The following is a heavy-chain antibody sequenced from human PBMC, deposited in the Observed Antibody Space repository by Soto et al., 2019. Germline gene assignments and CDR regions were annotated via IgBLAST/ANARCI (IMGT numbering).Heavy chain of an antibody. CDR1: GFTFSSYA. D-gene: IGHD5-12*01. V-gene: IGHV3-23*01. Sequence: GGSLRLSCAASGFTFSSYAMSWVHQAPGKGLEWVSAISGSGGSTYYADSVKGRFTISRDNSKNTLYLQMNSLRAEDTAVYYCAKAHSGYEISDAFDIWGQGTMVTVSS. J-gene: IGHJ3*02. CDR2: ISGSGGST. CDR3: AKAHSGYEISDAFDI.